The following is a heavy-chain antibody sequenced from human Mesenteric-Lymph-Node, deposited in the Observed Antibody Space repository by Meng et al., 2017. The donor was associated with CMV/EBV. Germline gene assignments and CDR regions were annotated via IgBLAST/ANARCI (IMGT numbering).Heavy chain of an antibody. J-gene: IGHJ4*02. CDR1: GGTFSSYA. Sequence: SVKVSCKASGGTFSSYAIRWVRQAPGQGLEWMGGIIPIFGTANYAQKFQGRVTITTDESTSTAYMELSSLRSEDTAVYYCARGGRRYYDSSGYYANWDYWGQGTLVTVSS. V-gene: IGHV1-69*05. CDR3: ARGGRRYYDSSGYYANWDY. CDR2: IIPIFGTA. D-gene: IGHD3-22*01.